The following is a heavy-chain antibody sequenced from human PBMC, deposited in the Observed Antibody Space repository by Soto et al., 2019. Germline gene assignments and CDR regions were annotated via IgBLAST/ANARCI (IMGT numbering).Heavy chain of an antibody. CDR2: IYYSGST. Sequence: QVQLQESGPGLVKPSQPLSLTCTVSGGSISSGGYYWSEIRQHPEKALEWIGYIYYSGSTYYNPSLKSRFTISVDTSENQFSLKLSSVTDADTAVYYWARELGGWGQGTLVTVSS. CDR3: ARELGG. J-gene: IGHJ4*02. V-gene: IGHV4-31*03. CDR1: GGSISSGGYY. D-gene: IGHD1-26*01.